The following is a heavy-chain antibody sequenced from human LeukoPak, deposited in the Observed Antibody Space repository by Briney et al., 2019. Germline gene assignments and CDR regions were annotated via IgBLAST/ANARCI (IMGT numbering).Heavy chain of an antibody. D-gene: IGHD6-6*01. Sequence: GGSLRLSCAASGFTFSSYSMNWVRQAPGKGVEWVSSISSSSSYIYYADSVKGRFTISRDNAKNSLYLQMNSLRAEDTAVYYCARDFRAYSSSWNYWGQGTLVTVSS. CDR1: GFTFSSYS. J-gene: IGHJ4*02. CDR3: ARDFRAYSSSWNY. CDR2: ISSSSSYI. V-gene: IGHV3-21*01.